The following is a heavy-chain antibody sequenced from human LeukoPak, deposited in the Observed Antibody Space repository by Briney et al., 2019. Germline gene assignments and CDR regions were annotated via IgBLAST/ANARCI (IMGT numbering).Heavy chain of an antibody. Sequence: SQTLSLTSAISGDSLSTSGVAWNWARQSPSRGLEWLGRTYYTSKWNTDYAVSVKSRIVVNPDPSKNQFSLQLNSVTSEDTAVYYCARGRASAFDVWGQGTMVTVSS. D-gene: IGHD6-25*01. V-gene: IGHV6-1*01. CDR3: ARGRASAFDV. CDR1: GDSLSTSGVA. CDR2: TYYTSKWNT. J-gene: IGHJ3*01.